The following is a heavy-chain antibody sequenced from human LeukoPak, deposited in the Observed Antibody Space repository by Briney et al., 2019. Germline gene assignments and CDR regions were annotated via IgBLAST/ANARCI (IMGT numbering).Heavy chain of an antibody. CDR3: ARDAWSVRSYFDY. CDR2: ISYDIYSK. V-gene: IGHV3-30*04. Sequence: GGSLRLSCAASGFTFTSSSMHWVRQAPGKGPEWVAVISYDIYSKYYADSVRGRFTISRDNSENTLYLQMNSLRGEDTAVYYCARDAWSVRSYFDYWGQGTLVTVSS. J-gene: IGHJ4*02. CDR1: GFTFTSSS. D-gene: IGHD2-8*01.